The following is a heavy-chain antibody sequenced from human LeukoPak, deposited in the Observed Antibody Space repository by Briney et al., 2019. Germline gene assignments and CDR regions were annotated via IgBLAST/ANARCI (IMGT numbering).Heavy chain of an antibody. CDR3: ARDYVWGSSESDY. J-gene: IGHJ4*02. CDR1: GFTFSNYW. CDR2: INQDGSEK. Sequence: GGSLRLSCVASGFTFSNYWMTWFRQTPGKGLEWVGNINQDGSEKYYLDSVRGRFTISRDNAKNSLHLQMNSLRVEDTAIYYCARDYVWGSSESDYWGQGTLVTVSS. V-gene: IGHV3-7*01. D-gene: IGHD7-27*01.